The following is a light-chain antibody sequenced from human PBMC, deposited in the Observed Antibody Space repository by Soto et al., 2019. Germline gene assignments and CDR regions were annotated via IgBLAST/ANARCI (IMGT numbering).Light chain of an antibody. J-gene: IGKJ4*01. Sequence: DIQMTQSPSSLSASVGDRVTITCRASQAIGSWLAWYQQKPGKAPTSLIYDASNLQTEVPSRFSGSGSGTDFTLTISGLQPADSATYYCQDYNSYPLTFGGGTMVEIK. CDR1: QAIGSW. CDR3: QDYNSYPLT. V-gene: IGKV1D-16*01. CDR2: DAS.